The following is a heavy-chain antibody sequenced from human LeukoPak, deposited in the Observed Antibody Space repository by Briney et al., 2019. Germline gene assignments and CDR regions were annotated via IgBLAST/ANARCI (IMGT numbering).Heavy chain of an antibody. CDR2: ISYSGTT. V-gene: IGHV4-39*01. CDR3: ARHPYYYYYGMDV. CDR1: GGSISSSTYY. Sequence: SETLSLTCTVSGGSISSSTYYWGWIRQPPGKGLEWIGSISYSGTTYYNPSLESRVTISVDTSKNEFSLKLSSVTAADTAVYYCARHPYYYYYGMDVWGQGTTVTVSS. J-gene: IGHJ6*02.